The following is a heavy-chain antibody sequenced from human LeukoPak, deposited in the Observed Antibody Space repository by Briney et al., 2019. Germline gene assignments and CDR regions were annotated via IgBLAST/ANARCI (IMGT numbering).Heavy chain of an antibody. D-gene: IGHD3-16*01. CDR3: ARAGGVSFVARWFDP. Sequence: ASVKVSCKASGYTFSNYGISWVRQAPGQGLEWLGWVNAYNGNTNYAQKLQGRVTMTTDTSTGIAYMELKSLRSDDTAVYYCARAGGVSFVARWFDPWGQGSLVTVSS. CDR1: GYTFSNYG. CDR2: VNAYNGNT. J-gene: IGHJ5*02. V-gene: IGHV1-18*01.